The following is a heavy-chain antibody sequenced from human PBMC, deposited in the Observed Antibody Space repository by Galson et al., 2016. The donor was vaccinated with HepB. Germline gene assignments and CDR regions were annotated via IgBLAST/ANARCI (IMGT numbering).Heavy chain of an antibody. CDR2: IGTGGINR. D-gene: IGHD2-15*01. CDR3: ARGQGGGRFAMDV. CDR1: GFSFSRYG. Sequence: SLRLSCAASGFSFSRYGMNWVRQAPGKGLEWLSYIGTGGINRFSAGSVMGRFTISRDDVKSSLYLQMNSLRADDTAAYFCARGQGGGRFAMDVWGQGTTVIVS. V-gene: IGHV3-48*03. J-gene: IGHJ6*02.